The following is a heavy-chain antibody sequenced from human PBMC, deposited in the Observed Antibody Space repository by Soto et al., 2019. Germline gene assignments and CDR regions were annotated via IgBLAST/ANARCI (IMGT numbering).Heavy chain of an antibody. CDR3: ARSQGSSTSLEIYYYYYYGMDV. Sequence: QVQLVQSGAEVKKPGSSVKVSCKASGGTFSSYAISWVRQAPGQGLEWMGGIIPISGTANYAQKFQGRVTLTADESTSTAYMELSSLRSEDTAVYYCARSQGSSTSLEIYYYYYYGMDVWGQGTTVNVSS. D-gene: IGHD2-2*01. V-gene: IGHV1-69*01. J-gene: IGHJ6*02. CDR1: GGTFSSYA. CDR2: IIPISGTA.